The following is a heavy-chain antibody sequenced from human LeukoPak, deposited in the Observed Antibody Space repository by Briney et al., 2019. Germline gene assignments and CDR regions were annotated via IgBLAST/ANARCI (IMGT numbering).Heavy chain of an antibody. Sequence: GGSLRLSCVASGFTFSDYYMSWIRQAPGKGPEWVAYIKRDASDIYYADSVKGRFTIPRDNSKNSLFLHMGSLRVEDTAVYYCARGRGQQHTSHWGQGALVTVSS. CDR3: ARGRGQQHTSH. V-gene: IGHV3-11*01. J-gene: IGHJ4*02. CDR2: IKRDASDI. D-gene: IGHD6-13*01. CDR1: GFTFSDYY.